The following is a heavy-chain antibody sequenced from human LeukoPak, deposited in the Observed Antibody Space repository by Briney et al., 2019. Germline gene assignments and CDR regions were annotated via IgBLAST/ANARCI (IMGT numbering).Heavy chain of an antibody. CDR1: GGSISSHH. V-gene: IGHV4-39*01. CDR2: IYYSGST. D-gene: IGHD3-10*01. Sequence: SETLSLTCTVSGGSISSHHWGWIRQPPGKGLEWIGSIYYSGSTYYNPSLKSRVTISVDTSKNQFSLKLSSVTAADTAVYYCARSWVTMVRGVIEYWGQGTLVTVSS. CDR3: ARSWVTMVRGVIEY. J-gene: IGHJ4*02.